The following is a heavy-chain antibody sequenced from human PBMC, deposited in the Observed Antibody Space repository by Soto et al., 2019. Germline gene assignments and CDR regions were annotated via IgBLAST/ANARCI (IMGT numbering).Heavy chain of an antibody. CDR1: GYSFTSYW. CDR2: IYPGDSDT. J-gene: IGHJ6*02. D-gene: IGHD3-10*01. V-gene: IGHV5-51*01. CDR3: ARHNGRYGSGSYYYYYGMDV. Sequence: PGESLKISCKGSGYSFTSYWIGWVRQMPGKGLEWMGIIYPGDSDTRYSPSFQGQVTISADKSISTAYLQWSSLKASDTAMYYCARHNGRYGSGSYYYYYGMDVWGQGTTVTVSS.